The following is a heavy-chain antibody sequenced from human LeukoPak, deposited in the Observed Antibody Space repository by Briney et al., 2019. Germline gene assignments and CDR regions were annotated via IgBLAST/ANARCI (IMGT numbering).Heavy chain of an antibody. CDR2: IYSGGST. J-gene: IGHJ4*02. V-gene: IGHV3-53*01. CDR1: GFTVSSNY. CDR3: ARVRVGATYYFDY. Sequence: PGGSLRLSCAASGFTVSSNYTSWVRQAPGKGLEWVSVIYSGGSTYYADSVKGRFTISRDNSKNTLYLQMNSLRAEDTAVYYCARVRVGATYYFDYWGQGTLVTVSS. D-gene: IGHD1-26*01.